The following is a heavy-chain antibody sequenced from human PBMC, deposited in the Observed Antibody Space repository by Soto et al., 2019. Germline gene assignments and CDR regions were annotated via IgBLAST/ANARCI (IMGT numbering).Heavy chain of an antibody. CDR1: GFTFSSYA. V-gene: IGHV3-30-3*01. J-gene: IGHJ4*02. Sequence: QVQLVESGGGVVQPGRSLRLSCAASGFTFSSYAMHWVRQAPGKGLEWVAVISYDGSNKYYADSVKGRFTISRDNSKNTLYLQMNSLRAEDTAVYYCARSNWNDGPFDYWGQGTLVTVSS. CDR3: ARSNWNDGPFDY. CDR2: ISYDGSNK. D-gene: IGHD1-1*01.